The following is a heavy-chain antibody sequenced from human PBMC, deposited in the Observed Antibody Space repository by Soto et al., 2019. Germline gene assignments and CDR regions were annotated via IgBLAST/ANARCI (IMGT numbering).Heavy chain of an antibody. CDR1: GFTFSSYA. V-gene: IGHV3-30-3*01. J-gene: IGHJ4*02. Sequence: QVQLVESGGGVVQPGRSLRLSCAASGFTFSSYAMHWVRQAPGKGLEWVAVISYDGSNKYYADSVKGRFTISRDNSKNTLYLQMTSLRAEDTAVYYCARDTGGSNWDEVRYFDYWGQGTLVTVSS. D-gene: IGHD1-20*01. CDR2: ISYDGSNK. CDR3: ARDTGGSNWDEVRYFDY.